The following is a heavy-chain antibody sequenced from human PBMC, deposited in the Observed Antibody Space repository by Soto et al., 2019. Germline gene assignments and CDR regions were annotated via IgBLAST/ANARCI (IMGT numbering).Heavy chain of an antibody. Sequence: QVQLQQWGAGLLKPSETLSLTCAVYGGSFSGSYWSWIRQPPGKGLEWIGDINHIGSTNYNPSLKSRVTISVDTSTNSFSPKLNSVTAADSAVYSCAKNFDYWGQGTLVTFSS. V-gene: IGHV4-34*01. CDR2: INHIGST. CDR3: AKNFDY. J-gene: IGHJ4*02. CDR1: GGSFSGSY.